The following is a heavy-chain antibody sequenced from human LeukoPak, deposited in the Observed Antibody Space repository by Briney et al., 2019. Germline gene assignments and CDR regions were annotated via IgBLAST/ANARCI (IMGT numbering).Heavy chain of an antibody. CDR1: GFTFVSHW. CDR3: ARETPDSSGWD. V-gene: IGHV3-7*01. Sequence: GGSLRLSCVASGFTFVSHWMTWVRQAPGKGLEWVANINQDGSEKNYVDSVKGRFIISRDNAKNSLYLQMNSLRAEDTAVYYCARETPDSSGWDWGQGTLVTVSS. CDR2: INQDGSEK. D-gene: IGHD6-19*01. J-gene: IGHJ4*02.